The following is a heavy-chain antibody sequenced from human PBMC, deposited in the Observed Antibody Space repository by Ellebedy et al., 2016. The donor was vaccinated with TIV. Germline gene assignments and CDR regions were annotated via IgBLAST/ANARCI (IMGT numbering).Heavy chain of an antibody. CDR1: GYTFTSYY. CDR3: AGTWFGELLGGYFDL. J-gene: IGHJ2*01. CDR2: INPSGGST. D-gene: IGHD3-10*01. V-gene: IGHV1-46*01. Sequence: ASVKVSCXASGYTFTSYYMHWVRQAPGQGLEWMGIINPSGGSTSYAQKFQGRVTMTRDTSTSTVYMELSSLRSEDTAVYYCAGTWFGELLGGYFDLWGRGTLVTVSS.